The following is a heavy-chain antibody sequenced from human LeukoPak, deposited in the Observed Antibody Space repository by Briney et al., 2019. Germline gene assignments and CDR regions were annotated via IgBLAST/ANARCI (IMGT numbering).Heavy chain of an antibody. Sequence: PSETLSLTCTVSGGSISSSSYYWGWIRQPPGKGLEWIGSIYYSGSTYYNPSLKSRVTISVDTSKNQFSLKLSSVTAADTAVYYCARGLKDIVVVVAATTPYYFDYWGQGTLVTVSS. CDR2: IYYSGST. CDR3: ARGLKDIVVVVAATTPYYFDY. V-gene: IGHV4-39*07. CDR1: GGSISSSSYY. D-gene: IGHD2-15*01. J-gene: IGHJ4*02.